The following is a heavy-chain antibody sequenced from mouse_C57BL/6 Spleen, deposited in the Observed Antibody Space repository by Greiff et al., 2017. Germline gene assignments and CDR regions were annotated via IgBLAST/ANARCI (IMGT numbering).Heavy chain of an antibody. CDR1: GYAFTNYL. Sequence: VQLQQSGAELVRPGTSVKVSCKASGYAFTNYLIEWVKQRPGQGLEWIGVINPGSGGTNYNEKFKGKATLTADKSSSTAYMQPRGLTSEDSAVDFCARGPYFYYFDYWGQGTTLTVSS. J-gene: IGHJ2*01. D-gene: IGHD2-10*01. CDR3: ARGPYFYYFDY. CDR2: INPGSGGT. V-gene: IGHV1-54*01.